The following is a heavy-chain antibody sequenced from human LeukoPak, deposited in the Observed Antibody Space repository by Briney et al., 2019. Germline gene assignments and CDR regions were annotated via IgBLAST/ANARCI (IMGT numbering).Heavy chain of an antibody. J-gene: IGHJ1*01. CDR1: GGTFSSYA. CDR2: IIPIFGTA. Sequence: SVKVSRKASGGTFSSYAISWVRQAPGQGLEWMGGIIPIFGTANYAQKFQGRVTITADESTSTAYMELSSLRSEDTAVYYCARGGYCSGGSCPAEYFQHWGQGTLVTVSS. D-gene: IGHD2-15*01. CDR3: ARGGYCSGGSCPAEYFQH. V-gene: IGHV1-69*01.